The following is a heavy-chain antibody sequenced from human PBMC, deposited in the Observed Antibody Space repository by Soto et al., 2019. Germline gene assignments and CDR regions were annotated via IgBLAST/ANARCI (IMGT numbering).Heavy chain of an antibody. CDR2: ISGSGNHI. CDR1: GFTFSTYS. CDR3: ARGPAFDY. J-gene: IGHJ4*02. Sequence: EVQLVESGGGLVKPGGSLRLSCAASGFTFSTYSMNWVRQAPGKGLEWVSSISGSGNHIYYADSVKGRFTISRDNAKNSLYLQMHSLRGEDPTVYYCARGPAFDYWGQGTLVTVSS. V-gene: IGHV3-21*01.